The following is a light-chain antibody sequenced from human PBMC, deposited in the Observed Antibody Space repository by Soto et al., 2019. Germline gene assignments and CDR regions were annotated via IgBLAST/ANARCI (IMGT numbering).Light chain of an antibody. Sequence: EIVLTQSPDTLSLSPGERATLSFRASQSVSSSYLAWYQQTPGQAPRLLIYGTSNRATGIPDRFSGSGSGTDFTLTISRLEPEDFAVYYCQQYGNSRWTFGQGTKVDIK. J-gene: IGKJ1*01. CDR2: GTS. CDR1: QSVSSSY. V-gene: IGKV3-20*01. CDR3: QQYGNSRWT.